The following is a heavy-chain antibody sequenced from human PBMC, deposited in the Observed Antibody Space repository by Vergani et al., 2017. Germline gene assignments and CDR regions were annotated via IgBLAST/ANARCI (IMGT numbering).Heavy chain of an antibody. CDR2: IWYDGSNK. V-gene: IGHV3-33*01. CDR1: GFTFSSYG. CDR3: ARSRVGSGLLGY. D-gene: IGHD6-19*01. J-gene: IGHJ4*02. Sequence: QVQLVESGGGVVQPGRSLSLSCPASGFTFSSYGMHWVRQAPGKGLEWVAVIWYDGSNKYYADSVKGRFTISRDNSKNTLYLQMNSLRAEDTAVYYCARSRVGSGLLGYWGQGTLVTVSS.